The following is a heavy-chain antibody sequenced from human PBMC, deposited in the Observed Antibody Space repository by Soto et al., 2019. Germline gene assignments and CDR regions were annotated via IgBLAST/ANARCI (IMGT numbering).Heavy chain of an antibody. CDR3: ARENGVYYGSGSTYGMDV. Sequence: GGSLRLSCAASGFTFSSYSMNWVRQAPGKGLEWVSYISSSSSTIYYADSVKGRFAISRDNAKNSLYLQMNSLRDEDTAVYYCARENGVYYGSGSTYGMDVWGQGTTVTVSS. CDR1: GFTFSSYS. J-gene: IGHJ6*02. D-gene: IGHD3-10*01. V-gene: IGHV3-48*02. CDR2: ISSSSSTI.